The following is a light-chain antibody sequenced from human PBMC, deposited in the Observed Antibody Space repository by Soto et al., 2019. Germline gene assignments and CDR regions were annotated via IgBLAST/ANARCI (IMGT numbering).Light chain of an antibody. CDR2: END. V-gene: IGLV1-51*02. J-gene: IGLJ3*02. Sequence: QSVLTQPSSVSAAPGQRVAISCSGSYSNVQHNYVSWYQQVPGTAPKLVISENDKRPSGIPDRFSASKSGTSATLVIAGLQTEDEADYYYGAWDTSLSAGVFGGGTKLTVL. CDR3: GAWDTSLSAGV. CDR1: YSNVQHNY.